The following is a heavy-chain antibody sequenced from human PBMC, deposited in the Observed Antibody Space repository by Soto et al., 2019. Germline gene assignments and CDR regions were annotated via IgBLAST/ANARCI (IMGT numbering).Heavy chain of an antibody. CDR3: ARDQRLETENWFDP. CDR2: ISSTSNTI. V-gene: IGHV3-48*01. Sequence: EVQLVESGGGLVQPGGSLRLSCAASGFTCSTYSMNWVRQAPGKGLEWVSYISSTSNTILYADSVRGRFTISRDNAKNSLYLQMNSLRAEDTAVYYCARDQRLETENWFDPWGQGTLVTLSS. D-gene: IGHD6-25*01. CDR1: GFTCSTYS. J-gene: IGHJ5*02.